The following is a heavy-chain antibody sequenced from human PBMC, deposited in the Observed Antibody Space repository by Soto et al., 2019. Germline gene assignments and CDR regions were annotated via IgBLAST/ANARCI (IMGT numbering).Heavy chain of an antibody. CDR2: ISAYNGNT. D-gene: IGHD3-16*01. V-gene: IGHV1-18*01. J-gene: IGHJ4*02. CDR3: ARWGTPIDY. Sequence: QVHLVQSGAEVKKPGASVKVSCTASGYTFTNFGISWVRQAPGQGLEWMGWISAYNGNTNYAQKFQGRFTMTTDTSTSTSYMELRSLRSGGTAVYYCARWGTPIDYWGQGTLVTVSS. CDR1: GYTFTNFG.